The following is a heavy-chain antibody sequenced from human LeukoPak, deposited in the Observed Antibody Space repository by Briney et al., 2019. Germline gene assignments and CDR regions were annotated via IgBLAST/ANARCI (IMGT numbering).Heavy chain of an antibody. CDR3: ARGAPHDYGDYGFSYYFDY. Sequence: ASVKVSCKASGYTFTSYAMHWVRQAPGQRLEWMGWTNAGNGNTKYSQEFQGRVTITRDTSASTAYMELSSLRSGDMAVYYCARGAPHDYGDYGFSYYFDYWGQGTLVTVSS. V-gene: IGHV1-3*02. CDR1: GYTFTSYA. CDR2: TNAGNGNT. D-gene: IGHD4-17*01. J-gene: IGHJ4*02.